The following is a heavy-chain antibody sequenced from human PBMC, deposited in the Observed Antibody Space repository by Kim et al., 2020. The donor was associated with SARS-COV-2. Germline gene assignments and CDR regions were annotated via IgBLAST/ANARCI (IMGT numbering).Heavy chain of an antibody. D-gene: IGHD3-22*01. CDR2: ISWNSGSI. CDR1: GFTFDDYA. CDR3: AKDKDYDSSGYLDQ. V-gene: IGHV3-9*01. Sequence: GGSLRLSCAASGFTFDDYAMHWVRQAPGKGLEWVSGISWNSGSIGYADSVKGRFTISRDNAKNSQYLQMNSLRAEDTALYYCAKDKDYDSSGYLDQWGQGTLVTVSS. J-gene: IGHJ4*02.